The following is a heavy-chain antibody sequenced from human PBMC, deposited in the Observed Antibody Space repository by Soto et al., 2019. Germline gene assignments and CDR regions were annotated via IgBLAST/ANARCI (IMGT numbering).Heavy chain of an antibody. J-gene: IGHJ5*02. CDR3: ARDRDYYGSGSPPNWFDP. Sequence: SVKVSCKASGGTFSSYAISWVRQAPGQGLEWMGGIIPIFGTANYAQKFQGRVTITADESTSTAYMELSSLRSEDTAVYYCARDRDYYGSGSPPNWFDPWGQGTLVTVSS. V-gene: IGHV1-69*13. D-gene: IGHD3-10*01. CDR1: GGTFSSYA. CDR2: IIPIFGTA.